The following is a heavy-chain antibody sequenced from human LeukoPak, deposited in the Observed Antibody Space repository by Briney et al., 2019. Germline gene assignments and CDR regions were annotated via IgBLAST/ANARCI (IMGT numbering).Heavy chain of an antibody. D-gene: IGHD3-22*01. Sequence: PSETLSLTCAVSGGSISSSNWWSWVRQPPGKGLEWIGEIYHSGSTNYNPSLKSGVTISVDKSKNQLSLKLSSVTAADTAVYYCARVVVSYYYYYYMDVWGKGTTVTVSS. CDR3: ARVVVSYYYYYYMDV. CDR2: IYHSGST. CDR1: GGSISSSNW. J-gene: IGHJ6*03. V-gene: IGHV4-4*02.